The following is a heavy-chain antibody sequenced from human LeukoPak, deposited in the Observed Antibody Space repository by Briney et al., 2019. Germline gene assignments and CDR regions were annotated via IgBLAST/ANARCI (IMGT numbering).Heavy chain of an antibody. V-gene: IGHV3-7*01. CDR2: IKQDGSEK. D-gene: IGHD6-19*01. CDR1: GFTFSSYW. J-gene: IGHJ4*02. Sequence: GGSLRLSCAASGFTFSSYWMSWVRQAPGKGLEWVANIKQDGSEKYYVDSVKGRFTISRDNAKNSLYLQMNSLRAEDTAVHYCAREPYSSGWYGRRRYYFDYWGQGTLVTVSS. CDR3: AREPYSSGWYGRRRYYFDY.